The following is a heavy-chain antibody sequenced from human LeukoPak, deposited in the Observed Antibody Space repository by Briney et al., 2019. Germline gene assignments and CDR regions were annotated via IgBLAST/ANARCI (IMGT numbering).Heavy chain of an antibody. Sequence: GGSLRLSCAASGFTFSTYAMFWVRQAPGKGLEWVAVISSDGTNTYYADSVKGRFTISRDNAKNSLYLQMNSLRAEDTAVYYCARRPFDYWGQGTLVTVSS. D-gene: IGHD6-6*01. CDR3: ARRPFDY. V-gene: IGHV3-30-3*01. CDR1: GFTFSTYA. J-gene: IGHJ4*02. CDR2: ISSDGTNT.